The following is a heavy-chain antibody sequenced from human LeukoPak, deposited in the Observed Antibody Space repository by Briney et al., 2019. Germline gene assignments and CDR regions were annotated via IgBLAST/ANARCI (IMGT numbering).Heavy chain of an antibody. CDR1: GFTFNIYA. CDR3: AKDRRIAAAYLFDY. Sequence: GGSLSLSCAASGFTFNIYAMSWVRQAPGKGLEWVAGISGGGGSTGYADSVKGRFTISRDNSKNTLYLHMNSLRAEDTAVYYCAKDRRIAAAYLFDYWGQGTLVSVSS. V-gene: IGHV3-23*01. D-gene: IGHD6-13*01. CDR2: ISGGGGST. J-gene: IGHJ4*02.